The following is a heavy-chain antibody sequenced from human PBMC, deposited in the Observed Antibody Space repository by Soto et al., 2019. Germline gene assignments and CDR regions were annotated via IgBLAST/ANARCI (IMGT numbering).Heavy chain of an antibody. CDR2: IYYSGSA. D-gene: IGHD3-10*01. CDR1: GGSINNSSFY. J-gene: IGHJ4*02. V-gene: IGHV4-39*01. CDR3: ARRPLVRGIIPYYFDS. Sequence: QLQLQESGPGLVKPSETLSLTCTVSGGSINNSSFYWGWVRQPPGKRLEWIGSIYYSGSAYYNPSLKSRLTISVDTYKNQFSLNLSSATAADTAVYFCARRPLVRGIIPYYFDSWGQGTLVTVSS.